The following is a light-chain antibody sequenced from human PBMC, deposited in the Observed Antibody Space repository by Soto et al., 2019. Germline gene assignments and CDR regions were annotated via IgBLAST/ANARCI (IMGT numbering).Light chain of an antibody. Sequence: ELVVTQSPVTLSVSPGERVTLSCRSSQSVADNLAWFQQKPGQGPRLLIYGASTRATGIPARFSGSGSETDFTLTISSLRSEDSAVYHCQQYNNWPITFGQGTRLEI. V-gene: IGKV3-15*01. CDR1: QSVADN. CDR3: QQYNNWPIT. J-gene: IGKJ5*01. CDR2: GAS.